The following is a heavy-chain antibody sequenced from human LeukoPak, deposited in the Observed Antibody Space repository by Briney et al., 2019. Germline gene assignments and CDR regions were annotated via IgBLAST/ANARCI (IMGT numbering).Heavy chain of an antibody. CDR3: ARESGYYYDSSGYSDY. CDR2: ISAYNGNT. J-gene: IGHJ4*02. D-gene: IGHD3-22*01. V-gene: IGHV1-18*01. CDR1: GYTFTSYG. Sequence: ASVKVSCKASGYTFTSYGISWVRQAPGQGLEWMGWISAYNGNTNYAQKLQGRVTMTTDTSTSTAYMELRSLRSDDTAVYYCARESGYYYDSSGYSDYWGQGTLVTASS.